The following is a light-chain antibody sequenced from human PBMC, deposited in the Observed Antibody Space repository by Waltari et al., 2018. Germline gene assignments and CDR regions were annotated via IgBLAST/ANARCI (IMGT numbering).Light chain of an antibody. J-gene: IGKJ1*01. CDR1: QGIGSY. V-gene: IGKV1-8*01. CDR3: QQYYDYPRT. CDR2: AAS. Sequence: AIRITQSPSSLSASTGDRVTISCRASQGIGSYLAWYQQKPGRAPNLLIYAASTLQSGVPSRLSGGGSGTDFTLTITCLQSEDFATYYCQQYYDYPRTFGQGTKVEIK.